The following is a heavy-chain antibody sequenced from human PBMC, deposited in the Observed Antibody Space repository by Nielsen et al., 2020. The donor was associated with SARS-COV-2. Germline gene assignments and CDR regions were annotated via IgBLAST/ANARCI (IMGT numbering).Heavy chain of an antibody. Sequence: SETLSLTCTVSGGSISSGGYYWSWIRQHPGKGLEWIGYIYCSGSTYYNPSLKSRVTISVDTSKNQFSLKLSSVTAADTAVYYCASPGCSSTSCWPTFDYWGQGTLVTVSS. CDR1: GGSISSGGYY. CDR2: IYCSGST. CDR3: ASPGCSSTSCWPTFDY. D-gene: IGHD2-2*01. V-gene: IGHV4-31*03. J-gene: IGHJ4*02.